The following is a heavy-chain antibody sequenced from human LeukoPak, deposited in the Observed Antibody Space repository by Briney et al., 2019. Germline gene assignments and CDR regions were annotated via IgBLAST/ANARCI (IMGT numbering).Heavy chain of an antibody. CDR2: ISSSGSTI. D-gene: IGHD3-22*01. CDR1: GFTFSSYE. V-gene: IGHV3-48*03. J-gene: IGHJ4*02. Sequence: GGSLRLSCAASGFTFSSYEMNWVRQAPGKGLEWVSYISSSGSTIYYADSVKGRFTISRDNSKNTLYLQMYSLRAEDTAVYYCARSPPRYDTRFFEHWGQGTLVSVSS. CDR3: ARSPPRYDTRFFEH.